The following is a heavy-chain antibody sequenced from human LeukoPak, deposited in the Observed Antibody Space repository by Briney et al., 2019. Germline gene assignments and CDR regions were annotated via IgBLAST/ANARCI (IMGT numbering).Heavy chain of an antibody. D-gene: IGHD2-21*02. CDR2: IRCDGSNK. CDR1: GFTFSSYG. Sequence: VGSLRLSCAASGFTFSSYGMHWVRQAPGKGLEWVAFIRCDGSNKYYADSVKGRFTISRDNSKNTLYLQMNSLRAEDTAVYYCAKDGDWTTTGYFDYWGQGTLVTVSS. J-gene: IGHJ4*02. V-gene: IGHV3-30*02. CDR3: AKDGDWTTTGYFDY.